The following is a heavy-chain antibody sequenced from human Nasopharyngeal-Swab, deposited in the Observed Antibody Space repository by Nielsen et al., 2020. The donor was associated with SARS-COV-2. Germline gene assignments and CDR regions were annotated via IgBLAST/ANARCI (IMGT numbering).Heavy chain of an antibody. Sequence: ASVKVSCQESGFTFTSYYFNWVRHAPGKGLEWMGMIDPFSGSTSYAQRFQGRVTVTRDTSTSTVYMEVRSLRSEDTAVYYCTRDQGRGEPYDSWGQGTLVTVSS. CDR3: TRDQGRGEPYDS. J-gene: IGHJ4*02. V-gene: IGHV1-46*01. CDR1: GFTFTSYY. CDR2: IDPFSGST. D-gene: IGHD3-10*01.